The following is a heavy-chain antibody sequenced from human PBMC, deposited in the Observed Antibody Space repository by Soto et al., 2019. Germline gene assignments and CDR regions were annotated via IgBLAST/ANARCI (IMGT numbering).Heavy chain of an antibody. V-gene: IGHV4-30-4*01. CDR1: GASIAGGSYY. Sequence: PSETLSLTCSVSGASIAGGSYYWSWVRQPPGKGLEWIGYIPSRGRPFYNPSLTSRGTISADSSKNQLSLQLTSVTAADTAVYYCVRDQYSGYDFALWGQGNLVTVS. D-gene: IGHD5-12*01. J-gene: IGHJ5*02. CDR2: IPSRGRP. CDR3: VRDQYSGYDFAL.